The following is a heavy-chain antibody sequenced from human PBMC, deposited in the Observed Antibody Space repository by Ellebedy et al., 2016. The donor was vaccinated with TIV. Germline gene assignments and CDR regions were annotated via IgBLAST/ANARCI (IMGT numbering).Heavy chain of an antibody. CDR2: IDPRTGAT. J-gene: IGHJ4*02. V-gene: IGHV1-2*02. D-gene: IGHD5-24*01. CDR1: GHTFTDYY. CDR3: TRDNYGLLDY. Sequence: ASVKVSCKPSGHTFTDYYIHWVRQAPGQGLDWMGWIDPRTGATNYAQKFRGRVTMTRDTSISTVFVDLNSLRSDDTAIYYCTRDNYGLLDYWGQGTLATVSS.